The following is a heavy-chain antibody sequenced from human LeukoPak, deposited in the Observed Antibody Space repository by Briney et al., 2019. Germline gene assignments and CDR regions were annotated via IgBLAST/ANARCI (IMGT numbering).Heavy chain of an antibody. D-gene: IGHD3-10*01. J-gene: IGHJ1*01. CDR3: ARRYGSGSYIQH. Sequence: GESLKISCKGSGYSFTSYWVAWVRQMPGKGLEWMGIIYPGVSDTRYRPSFQGQVTISADKSITTSYLQWNSLKAPDTAMHYCARRYGSGSYIQHWRQGPLVTVSS. CDR2: IYPGVSDT. V-gene: IGHV5-51*01. CDR1: GYSFTSYW.